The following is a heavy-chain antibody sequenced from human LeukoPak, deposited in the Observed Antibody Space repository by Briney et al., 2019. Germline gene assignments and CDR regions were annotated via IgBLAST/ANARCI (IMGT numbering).Heavy chain of an antibody. CDR3: ARVGDLERYCSGGSCYSSFDY. CDR1: GYTFTSYA. CDR2: INTNTGNP. Sequence: ASVKVSCKASGYTFTSYAMNWVRQAPGQGLEWMGWINTNTGNPTYAQGFTGLFVFSLDTSVSTAYLQISSLKAEDTAVYYCARVGDLERYCSGGSCYSSFDYWGQGTLVTVSS. J-gene: IGHJ4*02. D-gene: IGHD2-15*01. V-gene: IGHV7-4-1*02.